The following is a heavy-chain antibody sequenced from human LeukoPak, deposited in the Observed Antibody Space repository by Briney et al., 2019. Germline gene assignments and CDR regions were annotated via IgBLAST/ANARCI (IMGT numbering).Heavy chain of an antibody. CDR3: ARKGGDGNAFDI. CDR1: GYTFTNYG. J-gene: IGHJ3*02. V-gene: IGHV1-18*01. Sequence: ASVKVSCKASGYTFTNYGITWVRRAPGQGLEWMGWISPYNGNTNYAQNLQGRVTMTTDTSTRTAYMELRSLRADDTAVYYCARKGGDGNAFDIWGQGTMVTVSS. D-gene: IGHD3-10*01. CDR2: ISPYNGNT.